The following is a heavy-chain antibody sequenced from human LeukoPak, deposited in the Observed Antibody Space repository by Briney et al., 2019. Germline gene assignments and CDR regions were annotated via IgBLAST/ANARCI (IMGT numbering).Heavy chain of an antibody. D-gene: IGHD1-26*01. CDR1: GGSISSGSYY. CDR3: ARRVGLGPYYFDY. J-gene: IGHJ4*02. CDR2: IYTSGST. Sequence: PSETLSLTCTVSGGSISSGSYYWSWIRQPAGKGLEWIGRIYTSGSTNYNPSLKSRVTISVDTSRNQFSLKLSSVTAADTAVYYCARRVGLGPYYFDYWGQGTLVTVSS. V-gene: IGHV4-61*02.